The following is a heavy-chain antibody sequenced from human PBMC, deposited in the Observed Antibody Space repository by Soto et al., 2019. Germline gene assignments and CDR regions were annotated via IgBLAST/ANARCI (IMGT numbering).Heavy chain of an antibody. D-gene: IGHD6-19*01. CDR2: ISTDGSVT. CDR1: GLTFSSYW. Sequence: EVQLVESGGGLVQPGGSLRLSCAASGLTFSSYWMHWVRQAPGKGLVWVSRISTDGSVTTYADAVKGRFTISSANANNSLYQHINTLRTEDTAVSDCARALYSSGWWGFDYWGQGTLVTVSS. J-gene: IGHJ4*02. V-gene: IGHV3-74*01. CDR3: ARALYSSGWWGFDY.